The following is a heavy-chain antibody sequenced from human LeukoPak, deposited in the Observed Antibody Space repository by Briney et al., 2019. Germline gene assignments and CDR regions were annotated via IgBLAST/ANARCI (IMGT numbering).Heavy chain of an antibody. D-gene: IGHD3-10*01. CDR2: ISAYNGNK. Sequence: GASVKVSCKASGYTFTSYGISWVRQAPRQGLEVRGGISAYNGNKNYSQKLQGRGTMTTETSTSTAYMELRSLRSDDTAVYYCARGVRVVPLYFDYRGQGTMVTLSS. V-gene: IGHV1-18*01. J-gene: IGHJ4*02. CDR3: ARGVRVVPLYFDY. CDR1: GYTFTSYG.